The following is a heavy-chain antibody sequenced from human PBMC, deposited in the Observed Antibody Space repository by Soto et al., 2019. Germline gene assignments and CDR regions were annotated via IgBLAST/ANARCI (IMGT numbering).Heavy chain of an antibody. CDR1: GGTLSDHG. Sequence: QVQLEQSGAEVKKPGSSVKVSCKASGGTLSDHGVAWLRQAPGQGLEWMGGTIPVFNTAKYAQKFQGRVTVIADKFTNIAYMELSSLRSEDPAFYFCARGVYGSGNYYTGPSAFDIWGQGTMVIVSS. CDR2: TIPVFNTA. J-gene: IGHJ3*02. D-gene: IGHD3-10*01. V-gene: IGHV1-69*06. CDR3: ARGVYGSGNYYTGPSAFDI.